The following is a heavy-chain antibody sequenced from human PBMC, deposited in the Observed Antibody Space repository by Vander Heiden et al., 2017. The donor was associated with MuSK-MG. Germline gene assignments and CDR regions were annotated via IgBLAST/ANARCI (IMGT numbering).Heavy chain of an antibody. CDR3: AKGRGYGDNFDY. D-gene: IGHD4-17*01. V-gene: IGHV3-23*01. CDR2: ISGSGGST. Sequence: EVQLLESAGGLVQPGCSLPSSCPASGFPLSSYAMSWVRQAPGKGLEWVSAISGSGGSTYYADSVKGRFTISRDNSKNTLYLQMNSLRAEDTAVYYCAKGRGYGDNFDYWGQGTLVTVSS. J-gene: IGHJ4*02. CDR1: GFPLSSYA.